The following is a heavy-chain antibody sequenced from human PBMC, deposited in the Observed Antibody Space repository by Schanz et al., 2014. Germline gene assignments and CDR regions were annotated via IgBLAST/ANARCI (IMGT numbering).Heavy chain of an antibody. Sequence: VRLVESGGGLVEPGGSLRLSCAASGFTFSNTWMSWVRQAPGKGLEWVSYINGGGETTYYADSVRGRFTISRDNAKNSLFLQMNSLRAEDTAKYYCARGNYGMDVWGQGTTVTVSS. CDR3: ARGNYGMDV. V-gene: IGHV3-11*01. CDR1: GFTFSNTW. CDR2: INGGGETT. J-gene: IGHJ6*02.